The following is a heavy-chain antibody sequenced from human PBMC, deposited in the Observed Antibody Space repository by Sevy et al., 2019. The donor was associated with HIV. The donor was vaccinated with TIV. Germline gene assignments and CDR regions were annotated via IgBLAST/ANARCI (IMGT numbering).Heavy chain of an antibody. Sequence: GGSLRLSCAASGFSLTTSDMHWVRQAPGKGLGWVAYVRNDGSNKCYADSVRDRFTISRDTPKNTLYLQMNSLRDEDTAIYYCARGRKTTEEWFEELDYYFGLYVWGQGTTVTVSS. CDR3: ARGRKTTEEWFEELDYYFGLYV. J-gene: IGHJ6*02. D-gene: IGHD2-8*01. CDR1: GFSLTTSD. CDR2: VRNDGSNK. V-gene: IGHV3-30*02.